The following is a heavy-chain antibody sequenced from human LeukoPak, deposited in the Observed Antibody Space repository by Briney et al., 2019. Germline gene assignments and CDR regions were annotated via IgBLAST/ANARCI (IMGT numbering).Heavy chain of an antibody. CDR3: ARDGPRSGAHRYFDY. Sequence: GGSLRLSCAASGFTFSSNYMSWVRQAPGKGLEWVSVIYSGGSTYYSDSVKGRFTISRDNSKNTLYLQMNSLRAEDTAVYYCARDGPRSGAHRYFDYWGQGTLVTVSS. D-gene: IGHD3-10*01. V-gene: IGHV3-66*01. CDR1: GFTFSSNY. CDR2: IYSGGST. J-gene: IGHJ4*02.